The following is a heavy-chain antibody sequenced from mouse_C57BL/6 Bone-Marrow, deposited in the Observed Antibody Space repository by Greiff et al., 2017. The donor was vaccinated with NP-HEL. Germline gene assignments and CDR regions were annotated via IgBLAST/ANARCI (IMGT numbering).Heavy chain of an antibody. V-gene: IGHV1-22*01. CDR1: GYTFTDYN. CDR2: INPNNGGT. CDR3: APYYYGSRTGFAY. D-gene: IGHD1-1*01. J-gene: IGHJ3*01. Sequence: EVQLQQSGPELVKPGASVKMSCKASGYTFTDYNMHWVKQSHGKSLEWIGYINPNNGGTSYNQKFKGKATLTVNKSSSTAYMELRSLTSEDSAVYYCAPYYYGSRTGFAYWGQGTLVTVSA.